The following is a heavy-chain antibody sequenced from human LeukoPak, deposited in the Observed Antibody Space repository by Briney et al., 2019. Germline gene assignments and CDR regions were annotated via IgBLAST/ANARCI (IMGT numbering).Heavy chain of an antibody. D-gene: IGHD3-22*01. J-gene: IGHJ4*02. CDR2: ISGSGGST. V-gene: IGHV3-23*01. CDR3: AKGGYYDSSDRFDY. CDR1: GFTFSSYA. Sequence: PTGGSLRLSCAASGFTFSSYAMSWVRQAPGKGLEWVSAISGSGGSTYYADSVKGRFTISRDNSKNTLYLQMNSLRAEDTAVYYCAKGGYYDSSDRFDYWGQGTLVTVSS.